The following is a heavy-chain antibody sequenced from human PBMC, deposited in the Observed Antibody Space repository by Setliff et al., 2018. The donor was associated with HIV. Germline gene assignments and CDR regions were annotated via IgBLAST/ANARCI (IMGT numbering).Heavy chain of an antibody. CDR1: GDSISRYY. D-gene: IGHD2-15*01. CDR3: ARVALLNDHILTAPEYVDI. CDR2: VYHSGTT. Sequence: SETLSLTCSVSGDSISRYYWSWIRQSPARGLEWIGYVYHSGTTNLNPSLKSRVTMSLDTSRSQLSLNLRSVTAADTGAYYCARVALLNDHILTAPEYVDIWGQGTQVTVSS. V-gene: IGHV4-59*03. J-gene: IGHJ4*02.